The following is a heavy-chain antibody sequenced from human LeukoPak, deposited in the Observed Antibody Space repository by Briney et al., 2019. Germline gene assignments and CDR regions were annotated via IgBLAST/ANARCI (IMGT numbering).Heavy chain of an antibody. Sequence: GGSLRLSCAASGFTFSSYAMSWVRQAPGKGLEWVSAISGSVGSTYYADSVKGRFTISRDNSKNTLYLQMNSLRAEDTAVYYCAKSTTEYSSSSVSSSPYYFDYWGQGTLVTVSS. CDR3: AKSTTEYSSSSVSSSPYYFDY. V-gene: IGHV3-23*01. J-gene: IGHJ4*02. CDR1: GFTFSSYA. D-gene: IGHD6-6*01. CDR2: ISGSVGST.